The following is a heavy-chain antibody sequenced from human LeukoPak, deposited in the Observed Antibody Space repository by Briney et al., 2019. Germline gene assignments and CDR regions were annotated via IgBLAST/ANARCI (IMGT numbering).Heavy chain of an antibody. J-gene: IGHJ5*02. D-gene: IGHD4-17*01. V-gene: IGHV3-9*01. Sequence: DSIQGRFTISRDNAENSLYLQMNSLRAEDTALYYCAKESGVYGDYGNWFDPWGQGTLVTVSS. CDR3: AKESGVYGDYGNWFDP.